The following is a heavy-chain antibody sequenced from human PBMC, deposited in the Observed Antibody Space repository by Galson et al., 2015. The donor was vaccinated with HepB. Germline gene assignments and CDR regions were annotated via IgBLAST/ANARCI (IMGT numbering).Heavy chain of an antibody. CDR2: INPSGGST. CDR3: ARAGGDFWSSSGSFDY. Sequence: SVKVSCKASGYTFTSYYMHWVRQAPGQGLEWMGIINPSGGSTSYAQKFQGRVTMTRDTSTSTVYMELSSLRSEDTAVYYCARAGGDFWSSSGSFDYWGQGTLVTVSS. CDR1: GYTFTSYY. D-gene: IGHD3-3*01. V-gene: IGHV1-46*01. J-gene: IGHJ4*02.